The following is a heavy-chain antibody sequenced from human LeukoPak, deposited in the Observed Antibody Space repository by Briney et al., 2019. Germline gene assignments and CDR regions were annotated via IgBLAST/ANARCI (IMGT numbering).Heavy chain of an antibody. Sequence: VQPGGSLRLSCAASGFTFDDYAMHWVRPAPGKGLEWVSLISWDGGSTYYADSVKGRFTISRDNSKNSLYLQMNSLRAEDTALYYCATSYYYDSSGYSRYYFDYWGQGTLVTVSS. CDR2: ISWDGGST. D-gene: IGHD3-22*01. V-gene: IGHV3-43D*03. J-gene: IGHJ4*02. CDR3: ATSYYYDSSGYSRYYFDY. CDR1: GFTFDDYA.